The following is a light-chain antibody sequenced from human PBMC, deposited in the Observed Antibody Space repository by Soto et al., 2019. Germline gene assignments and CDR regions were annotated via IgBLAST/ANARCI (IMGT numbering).Light chain of an antibody. Sequence: QSVLTQPASVSGSPGQSITIPCTGTSSDVGGYNYVPWYQQHPGKAPKLMIYEVSNRPSGVSNRFSGSKSGNTASLTISGLQAEDEADYYCSSYTSSSTNVFGTGTKVTVL. V-gene: IGLV2-14*01. J-gene: IGLJ1*01. CDR3: SSYTSSSTNV. CDR1: SSDVGGYNY. CDR2: EVS.